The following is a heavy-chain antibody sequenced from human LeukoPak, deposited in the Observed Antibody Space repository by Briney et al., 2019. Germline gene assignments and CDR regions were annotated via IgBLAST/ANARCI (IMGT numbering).Heavy chain of an antibody. CDR1: GFTVSSNY. V-gene: IGHV3-53*01. Sequence: GGSLRLSCAASGFTVSSNYMSWVRQAPGKGLEWVSVIYSGGSTYYAASVKGRFTISRDNSKNTLYLQMHSLRAEDTAVYYCARVHYYDSSGYYLFDYWGQGTLVTVSS. D-gene: IGHD3-22*01. J-gene: IGHJ4*02. CDR3: ARVHYYDSSGYYLFDY. CDR2: IYSGGST.